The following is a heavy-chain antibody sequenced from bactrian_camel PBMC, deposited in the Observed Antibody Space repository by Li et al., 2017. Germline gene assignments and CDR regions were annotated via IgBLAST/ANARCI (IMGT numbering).Heavy chain of an antibody. CDR2: LNTRDGST. CDR1: GPIYRPGC. Sequence: VQLVESGGGSVQAGGSLTLSCLISGPIYRPGCMGWYRQVPGNEREGVTSLNTRDGSTFYADSVKGRFTISRDNAKNTLYLQMNSPKTEDTTVYYCATIEYRGDRYASTFGYWGQGTQVTVS. CDR3: ATIEYRGDRYASTFGY. V-gene: IGHV3S54*01. D-gene: IGHD2*01. J-gene: IGHJ6*01.